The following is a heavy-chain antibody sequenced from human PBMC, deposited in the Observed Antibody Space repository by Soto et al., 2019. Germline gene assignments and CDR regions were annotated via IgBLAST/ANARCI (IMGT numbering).Heavy chain of an antibody. CDR1: GGTFSSYA. J-gene: IGHJ6*02. CDR2: IIPIFGTA. D-gene: IGHD5-12*01. CDR3: ARDRRGYSGYENDDYYYYYGMDV. V-gene: IGHV1-69*13. Sequence: GASVKVSCKASGGTFSSYAISWVRQAPGQGLEWMGGIIPIFGTANYAQKFQGRVTITADESTSTAYMELSSLRSEDTAVYYCARDRRGYSGYENDDYYYYYGMDVWGQGTTVTVSS.